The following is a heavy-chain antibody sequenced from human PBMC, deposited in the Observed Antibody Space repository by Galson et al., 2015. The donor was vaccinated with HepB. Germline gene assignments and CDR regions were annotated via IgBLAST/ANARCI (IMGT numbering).Heavy chain of an antibody. J-gene: IGHJ6*02. Sequence: SLRLSCAASGFTFDDYTMHWVRQAPGKGLEWVSLISWDGGSTYYADSVKGRFTISRDNSKNSLYLQMNSLRTEDTALYYCAKDGSLAPGPFYYYGMDVWGQGTTVTVSS. CDR3: AKDGSLAPGPFYYYGMDV. CDR2: ISWDGGST. V-gene: IGHV3-43*01. CDR1: GFTFDDYT.